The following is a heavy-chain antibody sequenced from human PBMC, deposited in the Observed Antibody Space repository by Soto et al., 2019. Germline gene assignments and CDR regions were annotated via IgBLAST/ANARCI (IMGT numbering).Heavy chain of an antibody. V-gene: IGHV4-34*01. D-gene: IGHD1-26*01. CDR1: GGSFSGYY. CDR3: ARAQRGIVGATTRGHYYFDY. Sequence: PSETLSLTCAVYGGSFSGYYWSWIRQPPGKGLEWIGEINHSGSTNYNPSLKSRVTISVDTSKNQFSLKLSSVTAADTAVYYCARAQRGIVGATTRGHYYFDYWGQGTLVTVSS. CDR2: INHSGST. J-gene: IGHJ4*02.